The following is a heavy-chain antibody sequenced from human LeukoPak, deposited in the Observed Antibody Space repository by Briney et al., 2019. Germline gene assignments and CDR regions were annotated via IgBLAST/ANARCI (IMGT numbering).Heavy chain of an antibody. J-gene: IGHJ5*02. Sequence: ASVKVSCKASGYTFTSYYMHWVRQAPGQGLEWMGIINPSGGSTSYAQKFQGRVTMTRDTSTSTVYMELSSLRSEDTAVYYCARDLEVPAAMNNWFDPWGQGTLVTVSS. CDR2: INPSGGST. CDR1: GYTFTSYY. V-gene: IGHV1-46*03. CDR3: ARDLEVPAAMNNWFDP. D-gene: IGHD2-2*01.